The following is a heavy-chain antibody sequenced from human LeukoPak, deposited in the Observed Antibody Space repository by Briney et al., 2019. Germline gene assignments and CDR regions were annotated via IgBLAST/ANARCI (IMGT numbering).Heavy chain of an antibody. CDR1: GFTFSSYA. CDR3: AKTGWHLPLWGIDY. Sequence: PGGSLRLSCAASGFTFSSYAMSWVRQAPGKGLEWVSAISGSGGSTYYADSVKGRFTISRDNSKNTLYLQMNSLRAEDTAVYYCAKTGWHLPLWGIDYWGQGTLVTVSS. D-gene: IGHD3-16*01. V-gene: IGHV3-23*01. CDR2: ISGSGGST. J-gene: IGHJ4*02.